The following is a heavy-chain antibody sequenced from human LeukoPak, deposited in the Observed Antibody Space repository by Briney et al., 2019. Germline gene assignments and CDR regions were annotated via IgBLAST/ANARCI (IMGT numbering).Heavy chain of an antibody. D-gene: IGHD5-24*01. CDR3: ARDRGRWLHRDAFDI. J-gene: IGHJ3*02. V-gene: IGHV4-59*01. CDR1: SGSISSYY. CDR2: IYYSGRT. Sequence: WDPLSLLCTVSSGSISSYYWSRLRQSPGKGLEWIRYIYYSGRTNYNPSLECRVTVSVDKSKNQCSLKLSSVTAADTAVYYCARDRGRWLHRDAFDICGQGTMVTVSS.